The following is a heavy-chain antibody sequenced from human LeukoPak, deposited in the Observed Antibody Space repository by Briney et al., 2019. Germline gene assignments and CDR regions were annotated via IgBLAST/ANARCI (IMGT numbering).Heavy chain of an antibody. CDR3: AKYYASGSSAWSDP. CDR2: ITSSSSYI. CDR1: GFTFSSYS. Sequence: KPGGSLRLSCAASGFTFSSYSMNWVRQAPGKGLEWVSSITSSSSYIFYADSVKGRFTISRDNAENSLYLQMNSLRAEDTAVYYCAKYYASGSSAWSDPWGQGTQVTVSS. J-gene: IGHJ5*02. D-gene: IGHD3-10*01. V-gene: IGHV3-21*01.